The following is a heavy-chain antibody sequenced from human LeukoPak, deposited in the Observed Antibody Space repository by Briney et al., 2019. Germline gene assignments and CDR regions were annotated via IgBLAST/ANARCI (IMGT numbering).Heavy chain of an antibody. CDR3: ARGREVVVVVAATGYYYYYMDV. CDR1: GYTFTGYY. J-gene: IGHJ6*03. D-gene: IGHD2-15*01. V-gene: IGHV1-2*02. Sequence: ASVKVSCKASGYTFTGYYMHWVRQAPGQGLAWMGWINPNSGGTNYAQKFQGRVTMTRDTSISTAYMELSRLRSDDTAVYYCARGREVVVVVAATGYYYYYMDVWGKGTTVTVSS. CDR2: INPNSGGT.